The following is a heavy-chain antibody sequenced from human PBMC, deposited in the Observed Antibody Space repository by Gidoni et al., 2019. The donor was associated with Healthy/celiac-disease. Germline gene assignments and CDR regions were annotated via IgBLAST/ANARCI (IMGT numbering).Heavy chain of an antibody. CDR3: AKQSGGVVTAIPN. CDR2: ISGSGGST. Sequence: EVQLLASGGGLVQPGGSLRLSCAASGFPFSSYAMSWVRQAPGKGLGWVSAISGSGGSTYYAGSVKGRFTISRDNSKNTLYLQMNSLRAEDTAVYYCAKQSGGVVTAIPNWGQGTLVTVSS. CDR1: GFPFSSYA. J-gene: IGHJ4*02. V-gene: IGHV3-23*01. D-gene: IGHD2-21*02.